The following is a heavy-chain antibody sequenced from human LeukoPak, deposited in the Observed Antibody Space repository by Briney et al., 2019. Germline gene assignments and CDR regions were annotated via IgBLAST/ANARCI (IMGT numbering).Heavy chain of an antibody. Sequence: ASVKVSCKASGYTFTNYHMHWVRQAPGQGLEWMGIINPSGGSTNYAQKFQDRVTMTRDTSTSTVYMGLSSLRSEDTALYYCARGDKYSYGPGDWGQGTLVTVSS. CDR1: GYTFTNYH. CDR3: ARGDKYSYGPGD. CDR2: INPSGGST. J-gene: IGHJ4*02. V-gene: IGHV1-46*01. D-gene: IGHD5-18*01.